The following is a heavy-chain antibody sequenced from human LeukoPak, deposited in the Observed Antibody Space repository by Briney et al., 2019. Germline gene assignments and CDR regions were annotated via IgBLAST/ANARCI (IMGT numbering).Heavy chain of an antibody. CDR3: ARALRHYYGSGSYYFDY. V-gene: IGHV3-48*04. J-gene: IGHJ4*02. CDR2: ISSSSSTI. Sequence: PGGSLRLCCAASGFTFSSYSMNWVRQAPGKGLEWVSYISSSSSTIYYADSVKGRFTISRDNAKNSLYLQMNSLRAEDTAVYYCARALRHYYGSGSYYFDYWGQGTLVTVSS. CDR1: GFTFSSYS. D-gene: IGHD3-10*01.